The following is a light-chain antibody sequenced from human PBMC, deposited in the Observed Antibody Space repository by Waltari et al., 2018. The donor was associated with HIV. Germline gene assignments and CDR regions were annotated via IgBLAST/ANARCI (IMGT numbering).Light chain of an antibody. CDR1: QSISSY. CDR3: QQSDSTPLT. Sequence: DIQLTQSPSSLSASVGDRVTITCRASQSISSYLNWYQQKPGKAPKLLIYAASSLQSGVPSRFRGSGSGTDFTLTISSLQPEDVATYYCQQSDSTPLTFGGGTKVEIK. V-gene: IGKV1-39*01. J-gene: IGKJ4*02. CDR2: AAS.